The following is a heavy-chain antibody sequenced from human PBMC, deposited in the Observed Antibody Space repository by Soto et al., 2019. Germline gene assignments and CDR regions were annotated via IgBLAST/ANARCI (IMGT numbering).Heavy chain of an antibody. CDR1: GFTFSSYG. D-gene: IGHD4-4*01. CDR2: ISYDGSNK. CDR3: TKDVGTVTTHNWFDP. V-gene: IGHV3-30*18. Sequence: PGGSLSLSCAASGFTFSSYGMHWVRQAPGKGLEWVAVISYDGSNKYYADSVKGRFTISRDNSKNTLYLQMNSLRAEDTAVYYCTKDVGTVTTHNWFDPWGQGTLVTVSS. J-gene: IGHJ5*02.